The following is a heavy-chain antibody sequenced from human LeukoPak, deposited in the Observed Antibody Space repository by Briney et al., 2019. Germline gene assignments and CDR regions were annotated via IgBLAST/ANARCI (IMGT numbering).Heavy chain of an antibody. Sequence: SDTLSLTCTVSGDSISSSYWGWIRHPPGKGLEWIGYVYYTGSTNYNPSLKSRVTISVDTSKNQFSLKLSSVTAADTAVYYCARRSQENRVTTAKNWFDPWGQGTQVTVSS. CDR2: VYYTGST. D-gene: IGHD4-17*01. V-gene: IGHV4-59*08. CDR3: ARRSQENRVTTAKNWFDP. J-gene: IGHJ5*02. CDR1: GDSISSSY.